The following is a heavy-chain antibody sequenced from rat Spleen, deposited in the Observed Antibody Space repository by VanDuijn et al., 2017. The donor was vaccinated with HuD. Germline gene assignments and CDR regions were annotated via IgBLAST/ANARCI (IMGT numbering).Heavy chain of an antibody. J-gene: IGHJ2*01. CDR1: GFTFSNYG. CDR2: ITNTGGNT. V-gene: IGHV5-19*01. D-gene: IGHD1-12*02. CDR3: TMGSHYHDVPYYYEY. Sequence: EVQLVESGGGLVQPGRSMRLSCAASGFTFSNYGMHWIRQAPTKGLEWVASITNTGGNTYFRDSVKGRFTISRDNAKSTLYLQMNSLRSEDTATYYCTMGSHYHDVPYYYEYWGQGVMVTVSA.